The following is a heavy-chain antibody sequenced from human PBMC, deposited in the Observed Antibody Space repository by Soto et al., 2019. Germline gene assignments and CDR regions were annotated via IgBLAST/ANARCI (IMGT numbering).Heavy chain of an antibody. CDR3: ARSRALTTISYDAFDI. J-gene: IGHJ3*02. CDR1: GYSFTSYW. CDR2: IYPGDSDT. V-gene: IGHV5-51*01. Sequence: PGESLKISCKGSGYSFTSYWIGWVRQMPGKGLEWMGIIYPGDSDTRYSPSFQGQVTISADKSISTAYLQWSSLKASDTAMYYCARSRALTTISYDAFDIWGQGTMVTVSS. D-gene: IGHD3-9*01.